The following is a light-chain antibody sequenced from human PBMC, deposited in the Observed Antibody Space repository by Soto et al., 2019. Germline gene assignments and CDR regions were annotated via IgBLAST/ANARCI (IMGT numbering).Light chain of an antibody. J-gene: IGKJ4*01. CDR3: QQYERYPLT. CDR1: QSVSGW. Sequence: DIQMTQSPSTLSASVGDRVIITCRASQSVSGWLARYRQKPGKAPELLIYSASTLETGVPSRFSGSGSGTDFTLTVSSLQREDFATYYCQQYERYPLTFGGGTKVDIK. V-gene: IGKV1-5*03. CDR2: SAS.